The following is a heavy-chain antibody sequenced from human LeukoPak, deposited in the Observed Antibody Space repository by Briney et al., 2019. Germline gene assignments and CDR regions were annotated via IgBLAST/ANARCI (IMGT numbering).Heavy chain of an antibody. D-gene: IGHD3-10*02. Sequence: GGSLRLSCAASGFTFSSYGMHWVRQAPGKGLDWVAFIRYDGGNKFYADSVKGRFTISRDNSKNTLYLQMNSLRAEDTAVYYCAELGITMIGGVWGKGTTVTISS. CDR2: IRYDGGNK. CDR1: GFTFSSYG. V-gene: IGHV3-30*02. CDR3: AELGITMIGGV. J-gene: IGHJ6*04.